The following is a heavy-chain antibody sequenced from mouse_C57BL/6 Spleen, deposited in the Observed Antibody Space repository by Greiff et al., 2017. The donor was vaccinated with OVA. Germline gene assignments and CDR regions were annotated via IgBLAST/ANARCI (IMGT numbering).Heavy chain of an antibody. D-gene: IGHD2-1*01. CDR3: TRSGNPYWYFDV. CDR2: IDPETGGT. J-gene: IGHJ1*03. V-gene: IGHV1-15*01. Sequence: QVQLQQSGAELVRPGASVTLSCKASGYTFTDYEMHWVKQTPVHGLEWIGAIDPETGGTAYNQKFKGKAILTADKSSSTAYMELRSLTSEDSAVYYCTRSGNPYWYFDVWGTGTTVTVSS. CDR1: GYTFTDYE.